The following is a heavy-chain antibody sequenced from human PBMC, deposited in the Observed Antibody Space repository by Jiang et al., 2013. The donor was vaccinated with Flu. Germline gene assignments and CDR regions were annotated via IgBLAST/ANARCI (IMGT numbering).Heavy chain of an antibody. J-gene: IGHJ4*02. CDR2: ISGSADRT. CDR1: GFTFSNYA. D-gene: IGHD2-15*01. Sequence: RLSCAASGFTFSNYAMSWVRQAPGKGLEWVSAISGSADRTYYADSVKGRFTISRDNSKKTLYLQMNTLRAEDTAVYHCAKDRSVVVVGASDYWGQGTLVTVSS. V-gene: IGHV3-23*01. CDR3: AKDRSVVVVGASDY.